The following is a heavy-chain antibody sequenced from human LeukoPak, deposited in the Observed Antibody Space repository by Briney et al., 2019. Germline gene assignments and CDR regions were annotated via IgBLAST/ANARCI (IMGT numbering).Heavy chain of an antibody. CDR1: GGSFSGYY. J-gene: IGHJ6*04. CDR3: AREADIVVVPAAMDV. D-gene: IGHD2-2*01. V-gene: IGHV4-34*01. CDR2: ISHSGST. Sequence: PSETLSLTCAVYGGSFSGYYWSWIRQPPGKGLEWIGEISHSGSTNYNPSLKSRVTISVDTSKNQFSLKLSSVTAADTAVYYCAREADIVVVPAAMDVWGKGTTVTVSS.